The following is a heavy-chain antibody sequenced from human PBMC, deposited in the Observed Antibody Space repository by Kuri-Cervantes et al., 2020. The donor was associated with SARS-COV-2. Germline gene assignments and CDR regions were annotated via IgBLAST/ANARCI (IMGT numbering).Heavy chain of an antibody. J-gene: IGHJ4*02. V-gene: IGHV4-34*01. CDR3: AKTPGYSYGALYFDY. CDR2: IKHSGST. CDR1: GGSFSGYY. Sequence: SETLSLTCAVYGGSFSGYYWSCIRQPPGKGLEWSGEIKHSGSTNYNPSLKSRVTISVDKSKNQFSLKLSSVTAADPAVYYCAKTPGYSYGALYFDYWGQGTLVTVSS. D-gene: IGHD5-18*01.